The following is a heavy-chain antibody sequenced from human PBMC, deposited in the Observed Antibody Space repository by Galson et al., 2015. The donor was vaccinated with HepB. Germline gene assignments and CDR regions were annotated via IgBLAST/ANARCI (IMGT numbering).Heavy chain of an antibody. D-gene: IGHD1-26*01. V-gene: IGHV4-59*08. CDR1: GGSISSYH. Sequence: ETLSLTCTVSGGSISSYHWSWIRLPPGKGLEWIGYIYYSGSTNYNPSLKSRVTISADTSKNQFSLKLSSVTAADTAVYYCARLIVGAADPYFDHWGQGTLVTVSS. J-gene: IGHJ4*02. CDR2: IYYSGST. CDR3: ARLIVGAADPYFDH.